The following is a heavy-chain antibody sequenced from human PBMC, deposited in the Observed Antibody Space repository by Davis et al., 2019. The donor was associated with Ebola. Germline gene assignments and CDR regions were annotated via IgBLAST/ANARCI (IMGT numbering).Heavy chain of an antibody. CDR2: ISWNSGSI. Sequence: PGGSLRLSCAASGFTFSSYAMSWVRQTPGKGLEWVSGISWNSGSIGYADSVKDRFTISRDNAKNSLYLQMNSLRAEDTALYYCAKDWEVGYCSSTSCHFYGMDVWGQGTTVTVSS. CDR3: AKDWEVGYCSSTSCHFYGMDV. J-gene: IGHJ6*02. V-gene: IGHV3-9*01. CDR1: GFTFSSYA. D-gene: IGHD2-2*03.